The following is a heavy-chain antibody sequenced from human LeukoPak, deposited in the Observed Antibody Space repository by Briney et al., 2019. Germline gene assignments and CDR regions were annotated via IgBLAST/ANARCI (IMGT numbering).Heavy chain of an antibody. J-gene: IGHJ1*01. CDR3: ARLQWLVAPSFQH. CDR2: ISGSGGST. Sequence: PGGSLRLSCAASGFTFSQYAMNWVRQAPGKGLEWVSVISGSGGSTYYADSVKGRFTISRDNSKNTLYLQMNSLRAEDTAVYYCARLQWLVAPSFQHWGQGTLVTVSS. CDR1: GFTFSQYA. D-gene: IGHD6-19*01. V-gene: IGHV3-23*01.